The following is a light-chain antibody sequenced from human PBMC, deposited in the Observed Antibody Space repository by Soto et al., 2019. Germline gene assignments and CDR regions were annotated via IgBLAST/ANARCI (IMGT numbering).Light chain of an antibody. CDR3: QQRYNWPLT. V-gene: IGKV3-11*01. CDR1: QSVSSY. Sequence: EIVMTQSPATLSVSPGERATLSCRASQSVSSYLAWYQQKFGQAPRLLIYDASNRATGIPARFSGSGSATDFTLTISSLEPEDFAIYYCQQRYNWPLTFGQGTKVEIK. CDR2: DAS. J-gene: IGKJ1*01.